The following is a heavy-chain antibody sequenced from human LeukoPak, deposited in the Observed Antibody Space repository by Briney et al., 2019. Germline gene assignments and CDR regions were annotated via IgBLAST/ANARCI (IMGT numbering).Heavy chain of an antibody. CDR1: GFTFSDYY. CDR2: IKQDGSEK. CDR3: ARDQQEYYDILTGYYNWFDP. Sequence: GGSLRLSCAASGFTFSDYYMSWVCQAPGKGMEWVANIKQDGSEKYYVDSVKGRFTISRDNAKNSLYLQMNSLRAEDTAVYYCARDQQEYYDILTGYYNWFDPWGQGTLVTVSS. V-gene: IGHV3-7*04. D-gene: IGHD3-9*01. J-gene: IGHJ5*02.